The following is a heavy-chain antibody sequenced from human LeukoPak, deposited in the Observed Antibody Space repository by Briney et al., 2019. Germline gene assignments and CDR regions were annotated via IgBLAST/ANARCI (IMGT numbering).Heavy chain of an antibody. CDR2: IYHSGST. D-gene: IGHD5-24*01. CDR1: GGSISSGGYS. CDR3: ARGWLQFYWYFDP. V-gene: IGHV4-30-2*01. Sequence: SQTLSLTCAVSGGSISSGGYSWSWIRQPPGKGLEWIGYIYHSGSTYYNPSLKSRVTISVDRSKNQFSLKLTSVTAADTAVYYCARGWLQFYWYFDPWGRGTLVTVSS. J-gene: IGHJ2*01.